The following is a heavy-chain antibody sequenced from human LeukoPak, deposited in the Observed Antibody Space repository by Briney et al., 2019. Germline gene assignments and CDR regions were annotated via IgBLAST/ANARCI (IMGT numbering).Heavy chain of an antibody. CDR1: GYTFTSYD. D-gene: IGHD6-13*01. CDR2: INAGNGNT. J-gene: IGHJ3*02. CDR3: ARSWEIGAFDI. V-gene: IGHV1-3*01. Sequence: ASVKVSCKASGYTFTSYDINWVRQATGQRLEWMGWINAGNGNTKYSQRFQGRVTITRDTSASTAYMELSSLRSEDTAVYYCARSWEIGAFDIWGQGTMVTVSS.